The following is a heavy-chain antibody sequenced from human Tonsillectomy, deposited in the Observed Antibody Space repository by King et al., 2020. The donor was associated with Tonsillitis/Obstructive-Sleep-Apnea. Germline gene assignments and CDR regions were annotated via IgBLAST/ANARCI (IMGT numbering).Heavy chain of an antibody. Sequence: VQLQQWGAGLLKPSETLSLTCAVYGGSFSGYYWSWIRQPPGKGLEWIGEINHSGSTNYNPSLKSRVTISVDTSKNQFSLKLSSVTAADTAVYYCARGYYVGYFQHWGQGTLVTVSS. D-gene: IGHD1-26*01. CDR1: GGSFSGYY. V-gene: IGHV4-34*01. CDR2: INHSGST. CDR3: ARGYYVGYFQH. J-gene: IGHJ1*01.